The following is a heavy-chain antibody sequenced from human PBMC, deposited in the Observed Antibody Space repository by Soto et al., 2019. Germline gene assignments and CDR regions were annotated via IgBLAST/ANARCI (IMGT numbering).Heavy chain of an antibody. CDR1: GFTFSSYS. V-gene: IGHV3-21*01. J-gene: IGHJ2*01. D-gene: IGHD6-19*01. Sequence: EVQLVESGGGLVKPGGSLRLSCAASGFTFSSYSMNWVRQAPGKGLEWVSSISSSSSYIYYADSVKGRCTISRDNAKNSLYLQMNSLRAEDTAVYCCARDQVAGTRYFDLWGRGTLVTVSS. CDR2: ISSSSSYI. CDR3: ARDQVAGTRYFDL.